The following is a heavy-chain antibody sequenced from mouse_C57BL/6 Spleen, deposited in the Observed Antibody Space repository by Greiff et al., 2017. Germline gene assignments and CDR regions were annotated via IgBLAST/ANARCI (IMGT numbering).Heavy chain of an antibody. CDR1: GFTFSDYY. J-gene: IGHJ1*03. CDR2: ISNGGGST. Sequence: DVTLVESGGGLVQPGGSLKLSCAASGFTFSDYYMYWVRQTPEKRLEWVAYISNGGGSTYYPDTVKGRFTISRDNAKNTLYLQMSRLKSEDTAMYYCARLGGTGDFDVWGTGTTVTVSS. CDR3: ARLGGTGDFDV. D-gene: IGHD4-1*01. V-gene: IGHV5-12*01.